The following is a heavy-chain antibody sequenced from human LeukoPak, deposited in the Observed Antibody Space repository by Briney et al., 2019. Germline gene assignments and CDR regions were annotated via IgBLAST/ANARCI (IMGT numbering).Heavy chain of an antibody. V-gene: IGHV1-2*02. CDR1: GYTFTGYY. CDR3: ATLAGTMFTGDY. CDR2: INPNSGGT. J-gene: IGHJ4*02. Sequence: ASVKVSCKASGYTFTGYYMHWVRQAPGQGLEWMGWINPNSGGTNYAQKFQGRVTMTRDTSISTAYMELSRLGSDDTAVYYCATLAGTMFTGDYWGQGTLVTVSS. D-gene: IGHD3-10*02.